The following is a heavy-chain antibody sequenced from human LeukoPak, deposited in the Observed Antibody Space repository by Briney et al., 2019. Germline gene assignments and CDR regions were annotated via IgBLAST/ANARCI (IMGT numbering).Heavy chain of an antibody. Sequence: GGSLRLSCAASGFTFSNYNMNWVRQAPGKGLEWVSSISSSSSYIYYADSVKGRFTISRDNARNSLYLQMNSLRAEDTALYYCAKGASYYSSSWYWWFDPWGQGTLVTVSS. CDR1: GFTFSNYN. D-gene: IGHD6-13*01. CDR3: AKGASYYSSSWYWWFDP. V-gene: IGHV3-21*04. CDR2: ISSSSSYI. J-gene: IGHJ5*02.